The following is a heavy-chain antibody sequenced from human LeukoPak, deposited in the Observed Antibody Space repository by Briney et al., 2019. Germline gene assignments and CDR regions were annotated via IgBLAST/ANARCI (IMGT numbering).Heavy chain of an antibody. Sequence: PSGTLSLTCTVSGGSISSYYWSWIRQPPGKGLEWIGYIYYSGSTNYNPSLKSRVTISVDTSKNQFSLKLSSVTAADTAVYYCARDSSGSFDYWGQGTLVTVSS. CDR2: IYYSGST. D-gene: IGHD3-22*01. CDR1: GGSISSYY. J-gene: IGHJ4*02. V-gene: IGHV4-59*01. CDR3: ARDSSGSFDY.